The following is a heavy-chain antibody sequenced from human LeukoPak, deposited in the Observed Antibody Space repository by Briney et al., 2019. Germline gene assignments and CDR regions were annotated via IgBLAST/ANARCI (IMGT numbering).Heavy chain of an antibody. CDR1: GGSISSGGYY. Sequence: SETLSLTCTVSGGSISSGGYYWSWIRQHPGKGLEWIGYIYYSGSTYYNPSLKSRVTISVDTSKNQFSLKLSSVTAADTAVYYCARQEDSSSWCGITGTTGIDYWGQGTLVTVSS. J-gene: IGHJ4*02. D-gene: IGHD1-20*01. V-gene: IGHV4-39*01. CDR2: IYYSGST. CDR3: ARQEDSSSWCGITGTTGIDY.